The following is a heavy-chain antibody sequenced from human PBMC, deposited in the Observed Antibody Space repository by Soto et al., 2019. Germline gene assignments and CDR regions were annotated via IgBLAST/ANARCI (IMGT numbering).Heavy chain of an antibody. CDR3: VSQRTSVLSQADFDY. CDR1: GGSVSNSNYY. D-gene: IGHD2-8*01. V-gene: IGHV4-39*01. J-gene: IGHJ4*02. CDR2: VYYRGRS. Sequence: SETLSLTCTVSGGSVSNSNYYWGWLRQSPGKGLDGIGSVYYRGRSYSKSSAKSRVTISFAKPKHPLSLNLNSVAASDTAVYYCVSQRTSVLSQADFDYWGPGALVTVS.